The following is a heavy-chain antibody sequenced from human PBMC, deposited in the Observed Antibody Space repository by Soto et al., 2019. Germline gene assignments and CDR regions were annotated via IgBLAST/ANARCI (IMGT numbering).Heavy chain of an antibody. CDR3: ARGEGGFQY. V-gene: IGHV4-34*02. CDR2: INHSGST. J-gene: IGHJ1*01. Sequence: QVQLQQWGAGLLKPSETLSLSCAVYGESFRGYYWSWIRQSPGKGLEWIGEINHSGSTNYNPSLKSRVTISVDTSKNQFSLKLNSLTAADTAAYYCARGEGGFQYWGQGTLVIVSS. CDR1: GESFRGYY.